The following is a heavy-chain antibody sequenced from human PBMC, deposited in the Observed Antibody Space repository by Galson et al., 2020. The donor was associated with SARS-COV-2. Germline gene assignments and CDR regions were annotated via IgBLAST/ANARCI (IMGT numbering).Heavy chain of an antibody. V-gene: IGHV4-34*01. CDR1: GGSFSGYY. CDR2: INHSGST. J-gene: IGHJ4*02. CDR3: ARCDSGGASYYGCGY. Sequence: SETLSLTCAVYGGSFSGYYWSWIRQPPGKGLEWIGEINHSGSTNYNPSLKSRVTISVDTSKNQFSLKLSSVTVADTAVYYCARCDSGGASYYGCGYWGRGILVTVSS. D-gene: IGHD3-22*01.